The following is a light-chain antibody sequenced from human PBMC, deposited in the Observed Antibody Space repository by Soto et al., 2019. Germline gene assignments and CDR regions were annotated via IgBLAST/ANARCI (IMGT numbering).Light chain of an antibody. CDR3: CSYVVSTWV. Sequence: QSALTQPASVSGSPGQSITIYCTDVRRYNLVSWYEHHPGKAPKLIIYEGNKRHSGVSNRFSSSQSGNTASLTISGPQAEDEADDYCCSYVVSTWVFGGETKLTVL. J-gene: IGLJ3*02. CDR1: VRRYNL. V-gene: IGLV2-23*01. CDR2: EGN.